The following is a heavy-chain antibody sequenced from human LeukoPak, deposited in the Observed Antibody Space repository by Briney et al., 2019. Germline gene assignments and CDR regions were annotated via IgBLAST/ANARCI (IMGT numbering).Heavy chain of an antibody. Sequence: SETLCLTCTVSGASISDYYWSWIRQPPGKGLEWIGYIYYSGSTNYNPSLKSRVTISIDTSKNQFSLKVSSVTAADTAVYYCARAKAAAGIDYFDYWGQGTLVTVSS. V-gene: IGHV4-59*13. CDR1: GASISDYY. J-gene: IGHJ4*02. D-gene: IGHD6-13*01. CDR3: ARAKAAAGIDYFDY. CDR2: IYYSGST.